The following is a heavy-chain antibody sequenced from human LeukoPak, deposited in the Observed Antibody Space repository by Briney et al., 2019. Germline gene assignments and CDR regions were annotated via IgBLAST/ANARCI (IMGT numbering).Heavy chain of an antibody. D-gene: IGHD2-2*02. J-gene: IGHJ6*03. CDR3: ARVGYHLLYAYYYYYLDV. CDR1: GGTFSGYS. Sequence: PSETLSLTCAVYGGTFSGYSWGWIRQPPGKGLEWIGEINHSGGTNYNPSLKSRVTISVATSKNQFSLKVTSLTAADTAVYYCARVGYHLLYAYYYYYLDVWGKGTTVTVSS. V-gene: IGHV4-34*01. CDR2: INHSGGT.